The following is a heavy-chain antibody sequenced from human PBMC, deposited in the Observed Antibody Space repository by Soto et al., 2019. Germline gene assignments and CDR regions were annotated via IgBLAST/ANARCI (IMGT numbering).Heavy chain of an antibody. V-gene: IGHV2-5*02. D-gene: IGHD5-12*01. J-gene: IGHJ1*01. CDR3: AHSSVGGYERNFQH. CDR2: IFWDDDK. Sequence: QITLKESGPTLVTPTQTLTLTCTFSGFSLSTYGVGVGWVRQPPGKALEWLALIFWDDDKRYSPSLKSSLTITTDTSKSQVVLTMTNVDPVDTATDYCAHSSVGGYERNFQHWGQGTLVTVSS. CDR1: GFSLSTYGVG.